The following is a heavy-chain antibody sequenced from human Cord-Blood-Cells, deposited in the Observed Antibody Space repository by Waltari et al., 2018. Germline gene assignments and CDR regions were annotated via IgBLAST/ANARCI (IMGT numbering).Heavy chain of an antibody. CDR3: ARVTGARRPSDY. V-gene: IGHV4-34*01. CDR2: INHRGST. CDR1: GGSFSGYY. J-gene: IGHJ4*02. D-gene: IGHD3-9*01. Sequence: QVQLQQWGAGLLKPSETLSLTCAVYGGSFSGYYWSWIRQPPGKGLEWIGEINHRGSTNYNPSLMSRVTISVDTSKNQFSLKLSSVTAADTAVYYCARVTGARRPSDYWGQGTLVTVSS.